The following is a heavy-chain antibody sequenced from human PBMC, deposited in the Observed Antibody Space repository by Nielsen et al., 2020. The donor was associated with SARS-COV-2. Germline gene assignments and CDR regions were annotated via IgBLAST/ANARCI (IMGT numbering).Heavy chain of an antibody. V-gene: IGHV3-23*03. Sequence: GESLKISCAASGFTFSSYAMSWVRQAPGKGLEWVSVIYSGGSSTYYADSVKGRFTISRDNSKNTLYLQMNSLRAEDTAVYYCAKPFYCYDSSGYYSVGAFDIWGQGTMVTVSS. J-gene: IGHJ3*02. D-gene: IGHD3-22*01. CDR3: AKPFYCYDSSGYYSVGAFDI. CDR2: IYSGGSST. CDR1: GFTFSSYA.